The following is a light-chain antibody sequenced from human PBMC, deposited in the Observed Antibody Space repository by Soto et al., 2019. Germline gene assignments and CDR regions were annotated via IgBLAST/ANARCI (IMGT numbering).Light chain of an antibody. CDR3: QQDNNLYT. CDR1: QSISNW. J-gene: IGKJ2*01. Sequence: DIQMTQSPSTLSASVGDRVTITCRASQSISNWLAWYQQKPGKAPKLLIYKASSLESGVPSRFSGSGSGTEFTLTISSLQPDDFATYYCQQDNNLYTFGQGTRLEIK. V-gene: IGKV1-5*03. CDR2: KAS.